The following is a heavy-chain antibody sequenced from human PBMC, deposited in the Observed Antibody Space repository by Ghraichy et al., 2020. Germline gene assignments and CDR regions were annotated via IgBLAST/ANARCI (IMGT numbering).Heavy chain of an antibody. D-gene: IGHD7-27*01. CDR1: GFTFSNYW. J-gene: IGHJ4*02. Sequence: GGSLRLSCAASGFTFSNYWMHWVRQAPGKGLVWVSQIKFDGSDTDYADSVKGRFTISRDNAKNTLYLQMNSLKAEDTAVYYCARLTWGAPPLANRDHLGRGTLVTVSS. CDR3: ARLTWGAPPLANRDH. V-gene: IGHV3-74*01. CDR2: IKFDGSDT.